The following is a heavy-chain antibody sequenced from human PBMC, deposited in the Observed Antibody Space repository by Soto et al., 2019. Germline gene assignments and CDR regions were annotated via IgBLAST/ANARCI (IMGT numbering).Heavy chain of an antibody. J-gene: IGHJ6*02. Sequence: GASVKVSCKASGGTFSSYAISWVRQAPGQGLEWMGGIIPIFGTANYAQKFQGRVTITADESTSTAYMELSSLRSEDTAVYYCASGRGVRIYYYYYGMDVWGQGTTVTVSS. CDR2: IIPIFGTA. D-gene: IGHD3-3*01. V-gene: IGHV1-69*13. CDR3: ASGRGVRIYYYYYGMDV. CDR1: GGTFSSYA.